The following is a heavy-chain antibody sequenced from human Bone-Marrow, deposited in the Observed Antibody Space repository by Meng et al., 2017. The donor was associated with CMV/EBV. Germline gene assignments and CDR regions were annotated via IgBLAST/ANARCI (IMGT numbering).Heavy chain of an antibody. CDR2: IRYDGSYI. CDR1: GFDFSRYG. CDR3: ARKSSSSGWLRR. J-gene: IGHJ4*02. D-gene: IGHD6-19*01. V-gene: IGHV3-30*02. Sequence: GESLKISCTASGFDFSRYGMHWVRQSPGKGPQGVTFIRYDGSYIFYADSVEGRFTISRDNFKNTLYLQMNSLRAEDTAVYYCARKSSSSGWLRRWGQGPLVTVSS.